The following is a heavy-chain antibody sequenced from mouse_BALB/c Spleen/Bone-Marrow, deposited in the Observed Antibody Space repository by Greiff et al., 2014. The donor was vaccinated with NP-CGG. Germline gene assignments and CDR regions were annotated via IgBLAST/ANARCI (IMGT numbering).Heavy chain of an antibody. D-gene: IGHD2-4*01. Sequence: VQLQQSGAELVRPGASVKLSCKASGYSFTIYWMNWVKQRPGQGLEWTGMIHPSDIETRLNQKFKDKATLTVDKSSNTAYMQLSSPTSEDSAVYYCARGEITAFAYWGQGTLVTVSA. CDR3: ARGEITAFAY. CDR1: GYSFTIYW. V-gene: IGHV1-61*01. CDR2: IHPSDIET. J-gene: IGHJ3*01.